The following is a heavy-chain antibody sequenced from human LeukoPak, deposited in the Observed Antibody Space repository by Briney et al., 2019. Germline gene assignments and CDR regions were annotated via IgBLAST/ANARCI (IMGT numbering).Heavy chain of an antibody. J-gene: IGHJ5*02. V-gene: IGHV4-59*08. CDR1: GGSISSYY. D-gene: IGHD2-2*01. CDR3: ARQLGYCSRTSCYPWFDP. CDR2: MYYSGST. Sequence: PSETLSLTCTVSGGSISSYYWSWIRQPPGKGLEWIGYMYYSGSTNYNPSLKSRVTISVDTSKNQFSLKLSSVTAAGTAVYYCARQLGYCSRTSCYPWFDPWGRGTLVTVSS.